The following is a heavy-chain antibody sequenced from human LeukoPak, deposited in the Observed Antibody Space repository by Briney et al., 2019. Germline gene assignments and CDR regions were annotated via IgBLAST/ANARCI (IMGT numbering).Heavy chain of an antibody. Sequence: PGGSLRLSCAASGFTFSSYGMHWVRQAPGKGLEWVAFIRYDGSNKYYADSVKGRFTISRDNSKNTLYLQMNSLRAEDTAVYYCAKVHSDYGDYHEFDYWGQGTLVTVSS. CDR3: AKVHSDYGDYHEFDY. J-gene: IGHJ4*02. V-gene: IGHV3-30*02. CDR2: IRYDGSNK. CDR1: GFTFSSYG. D-gene: IGHD4-17*01.